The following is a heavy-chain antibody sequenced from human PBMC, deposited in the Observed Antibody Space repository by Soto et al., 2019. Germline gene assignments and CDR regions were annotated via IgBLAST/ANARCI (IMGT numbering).Heavy chain of an antibody. V-gene: IGHV2-5*02. J-gene: IGHJ3*02. CDR3: AHRPPTMIVVVTDDAFDI. CDR2: IYWDDDK. D-gene: IGHD3-22*01. Sequence: SGPTLVNPTQTLTLTCTFSGFSLSTSGVGVGWIRQPPGKALEWLALIYWDDDKRYSPSLKSRLTITKDTSKNQVVLTMTNMDPVDTATYYYAHRPPTMIVVVTDDAFDIWGQGTMVTVSS. CDR1: GFSLSTSGVG.